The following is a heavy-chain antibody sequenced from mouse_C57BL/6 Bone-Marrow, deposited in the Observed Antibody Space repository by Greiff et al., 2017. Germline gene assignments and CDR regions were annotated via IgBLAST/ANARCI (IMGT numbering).Heavy chain of an antibody. Sequence: QVQLQQPGAELVMPGASVKLSCKASGYTFTSYWMHWVKQRPGQGLEWIGEIDPSDSYTNYNQKIKGKSTLTVDKSSSTAYMQLSSLTSEDSAVYYCARVGYYYAMDYWGQGTSVTVSS. CDR2: IDPSDSYT. D-gene: IGHD2-2*01. CDR1: GYTFTSYW. J-gene: IGHJ4*01. CDR3: ARVGYYYAMDY. V-gene: IGHV1-69*01.